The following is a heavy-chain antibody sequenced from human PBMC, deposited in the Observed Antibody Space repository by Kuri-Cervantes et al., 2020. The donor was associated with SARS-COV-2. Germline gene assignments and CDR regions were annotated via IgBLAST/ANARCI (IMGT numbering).Heavy chain of an antibody. J-gene: IGHJ4*02. V-gene: IGHV3-9*01. CDR2: ISWNGGII. D-gene: IGHD6-19*01. CDR1: GFTFSSYW. Sequence: SLKISCAASGFTFSSYWMHWVRQAPGKGLEWVAGISWNGGIIGYADSVKGRFTISRDNAKKSLYLQMNSLRAEDTAVYYCAKDQYSSGWYPHYWGQGILVTVSS. CDR3: AKDQYSSGWYPHY.